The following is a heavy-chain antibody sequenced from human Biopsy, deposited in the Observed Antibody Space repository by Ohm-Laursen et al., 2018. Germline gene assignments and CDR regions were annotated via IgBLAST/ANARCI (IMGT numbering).Heavy chain of an antibody. CDR3: ARAGVGSDGTDSYYYGMDV. CDR1: GNTFATYH. V-gene: IGHV1-46*01. Sequence: ASVKASCKASGNTFATYHIHWVRQAPGQGLEWMGGISPSGATTSFSQKFQGRITMTRDTSTGTVYMDLNSLGSEDTAVYYCARAGVGSDGTDSYYYGMDVWGPGTTVTVSS. CDR2: ISPSGATT. J-gene: IGHJ6*02. D-gene: IGHD5-24*01.